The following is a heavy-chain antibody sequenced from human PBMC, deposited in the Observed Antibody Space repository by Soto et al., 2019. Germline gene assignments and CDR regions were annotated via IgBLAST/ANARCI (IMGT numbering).Heavy chain of an antibody. CDR2: MNPKGGNT. D-gene: IGHD2-21*01. CDR3: ARAYGDLDV. J-gene: IGHJ6*02. V-gene: IGHV1-8*01. Sequence: QVQLVQSGAEVKKPGASVKVSCKASGYTFSSYDINWVRQATGQGLEWMGWMNPKGGNTGYAQKFQGRVTMTRDTSTSTAYMEVSSLRSEDTAMYYCARAYGDLDVWGQGTTVTVSS. CDR1: GYTFSSYD.